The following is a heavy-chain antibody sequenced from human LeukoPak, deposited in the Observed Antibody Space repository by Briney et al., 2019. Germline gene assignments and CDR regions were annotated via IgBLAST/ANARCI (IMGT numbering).Heavy chain of an antibody. CDR3: ARVRYDCSSTSCYGDAFDI. CDR2: INPNSGGT. CDR1: GYTFTGYY. V-gene: IGHV1-2*02. Sequence: ASVKVSCKASGYTFTGYYMHWGRQAPGQGLEWMGWINPNSGGTNYAQKFQGRVTMTRDTSISTAYMELSRLRSDDTAVYYCARVRYDCSSTSCYGDAFDIWGQGTMVTVSS. D-gene: IGHD2-2*01. J-gene: IGHJ3*02.